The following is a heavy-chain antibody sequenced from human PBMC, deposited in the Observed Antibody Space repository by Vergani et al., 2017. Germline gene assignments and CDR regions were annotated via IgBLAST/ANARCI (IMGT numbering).Heavy chain of an antibody. CDR2: IYDSGDT. J-gene: IGHJ4*02. CDR1: GDSMNTYY. CDR3: ARGALWCLRQIDS. D-gene: IGHD2-21*01. V-gene: IGHV4-59*01. Sequence: QVQLQESGPGLVKPSETLSLTCSVSGDSMNTYYWTWIRQPPGKGLEWIGYIYDSGDTKYNPSLKSRFTMSLDTSKNPFSLNLYSVTAADTAVYYCARGALWCLRQIDSWGQGTLVTVSS.